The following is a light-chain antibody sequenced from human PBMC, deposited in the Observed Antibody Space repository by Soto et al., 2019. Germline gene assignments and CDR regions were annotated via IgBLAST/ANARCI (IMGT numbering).Light chain of an antibody. J-gene: IGKJ1*01. CDR1: QGISDY. CDR3: QQIYTFMWT. CDR2: TAS. Sequence: DIRMTQSPSSLSASVGDTVTITCRASQGISDYLSWFQHKPGEAPKLLIYTASSLQGGVPLRFSGAGSRTDFSLTISGLQPEDSATYYCQQIYTFMWTCGQGTKVDI. V-gene: IGKV1-39*01.